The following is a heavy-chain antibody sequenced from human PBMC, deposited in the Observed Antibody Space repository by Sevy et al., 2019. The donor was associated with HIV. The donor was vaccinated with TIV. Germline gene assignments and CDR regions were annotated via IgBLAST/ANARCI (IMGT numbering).Heavy chain of an antibody. V-gene: IGHV3-30-3*01. J-gene: IGHJ5*02. CDR1: GFTFSSYA. CDR3: ARDAPVGATTFWFDP. Sequence: GGSLRLSCAASGFTFSSYAMHWVRQAPGKGLEWVAAISYDGSNKYYADSVKGRFTISRDNSKNTLYLQMNSLRAEDTAVYYCARDAPVGATTFWFDPWGQGTLVTVSS. D-gene: IGHD1-26*01. CDR2: ISYDGSNK.